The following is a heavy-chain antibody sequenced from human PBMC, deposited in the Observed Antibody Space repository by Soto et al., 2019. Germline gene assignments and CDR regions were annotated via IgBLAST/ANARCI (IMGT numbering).Heavy chain of an antibody. J-gene: IGHJ4*02. CDR2: INPNSGGT. CDR1: GYTFTGYY. CDR3: ARDLNNVGSSYSTTY. D-gene: IGHD1-26*01. Sequence: ASVKVSCKASGYTFTGYYVHWVRQAPGQGLEWMGCINPNSGGTNYAQKFQGRVTMTRETSINTAYMEVSRLRSDDTAEYYCARDLNNVGSSYSTTYWGQGTMVTVYS. V-gene: IGHV1-2*02.